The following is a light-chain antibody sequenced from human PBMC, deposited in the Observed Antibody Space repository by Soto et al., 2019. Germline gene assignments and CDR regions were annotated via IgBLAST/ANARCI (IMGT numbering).Light chain of an antibody. V-gene: IGKV1-8*01. CDR1: QGISSY. J-gene: IGKJ4*01. CDR3: QQYYSYQLN. Sequence: AIRMTQSPSSFSASTGDRVTITCRASQGISSYLAWYQQKPGKAPKLLIYAASTLQSGVPSRFSGSGSGTDFTLTISCLQSEDFETYYCQQYYSYQLNSGGGTKVDI. CDR2: AAS.